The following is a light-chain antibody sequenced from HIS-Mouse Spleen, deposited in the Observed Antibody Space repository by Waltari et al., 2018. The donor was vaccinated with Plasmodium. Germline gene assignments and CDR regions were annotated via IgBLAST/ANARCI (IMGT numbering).Light chain of an antibody. CDR2: AAS. J-gene: IGKJ2*01. CDR3: QQYYSYPYT. Sequence: AIRMTQSPSSFSASTGDRVTITCRASQCISSYLAWYQQKPWKAPKLLIYAASTLQSGVPSRFSGSGSETDFTLTISCLQSEDFATYYCQQYYSYPYTFGQGTKLEIK. CDR1: QCISSY. V-gene: IGKV1-8*01.